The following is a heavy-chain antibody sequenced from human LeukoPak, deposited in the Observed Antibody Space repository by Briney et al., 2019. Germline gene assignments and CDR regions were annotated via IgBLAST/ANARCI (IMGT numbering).Heavy chain of an antibody. V-gene: IGHV1-18*04. CDR2: ISAYNGNT. CDR3: ARCTGGGSCYGVRY. J-gene: IGHJ4*02. Sequence: ASVKVSCRASGYDFSDYSIQWVRQAPGQRLEWMGWISAYNGNTNYAQKLQGRVTMTTDTSTSTAYMELRSLRSDDTAVYYCARCTGGGSCYGVRYWGQGTLVTVSS. CDR1: GYDFSDYS. D-gene: IGHD2-15*01.